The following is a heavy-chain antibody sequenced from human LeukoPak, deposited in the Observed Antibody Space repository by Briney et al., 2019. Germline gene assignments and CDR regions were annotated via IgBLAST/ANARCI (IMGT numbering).Heavy chain of an antibody. J-gene: IGHJ6*04. V-gene: IGHV3-7*01. D-gene: IGHD3-10*02. CDR1: RFTFSSYS. CDR3: AELGITMIGGV. Sequence: GGSLRLSCAASRFTFSSYSMNWVRQAPGKGLEWVANIKADGSENHYVGSVKGRFTISRDNTKNSLYLQMNSLRDEDTAVYYCAELGITMIGGVWGKGTTVTISS. CDR2: IKADGSEN.